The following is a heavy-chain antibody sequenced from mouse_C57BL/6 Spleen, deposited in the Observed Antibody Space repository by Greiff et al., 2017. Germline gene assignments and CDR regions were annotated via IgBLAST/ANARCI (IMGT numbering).Heavy chain of an antibody. D-gene: IGHD1-3*01. V-gene: IGHV5-6*01. CDR3: ARQKVFDY. Sequence: EVMLVESGGDLVKPGGSLKLSCAASGFTFSSYGMSWVRQTPDKRLEWVATISSGGSYTYYPDSVKGRFTISRDNAKNTLYLQMSSLKSEDTAMYYCARQKVFDYWGQGTTLTVSS. CDR2: ISSGGSYT. J-gene: IGHJ2*01. CDR1: GFTFSSYG.